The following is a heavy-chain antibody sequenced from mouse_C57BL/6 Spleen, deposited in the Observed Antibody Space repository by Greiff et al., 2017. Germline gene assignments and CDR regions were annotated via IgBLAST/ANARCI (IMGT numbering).Heavy chain of an antibody. CDR3: ARPYDYEGWFAY. V-gene: IGHV1-22*01. Sequence: EVQLQQSGPELVKPGASVKMSCKASGYTFTDYNMHWVKQSHGKSLEWIGYINPNNGGTSYNQKFKGKATLTVNKSSSTAYMELRSLTSEDSAVYYCARPYDYEGWFAYWGQGTLVTVSA. CDR2: INPNNGGT. CDR1: GYTFTDYN. J-gene: IGHJ3*01. D-gene: IGHD2-4*01.